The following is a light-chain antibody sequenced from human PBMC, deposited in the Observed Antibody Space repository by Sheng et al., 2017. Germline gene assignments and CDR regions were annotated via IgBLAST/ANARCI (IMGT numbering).Light chain of an antibody. Sequence: EIVMTQSPATLSVSPGERATLSCRASQSVSRNLAWYQQKPGQAPRLLIYVASTRATGIPARFSGSGSGTEFTLTISSLQSEDFAVYYCQQYNNWPRTFGQRDQGGDQT. J-gene: IGKJ1*01. V-gene: IGKV3-15*01. CDR3: QQYNNWPRT. CDR1: QSVSRN. CDR2: VAS.